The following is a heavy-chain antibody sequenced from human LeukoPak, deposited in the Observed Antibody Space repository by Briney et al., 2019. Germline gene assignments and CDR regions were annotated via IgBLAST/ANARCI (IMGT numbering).Heavy chain of an antibody. CDR1: GFTFTGYA. V-gene: IGHV3-30-3*01. J-gene: IGHJ4*02. D-gene: IGHD6-19*01. CDR3: ARSLYSSGWYVHYYFDY. CDR2: ISHDGNHK. Sequence: PGNSLRLSCAASGFTFTGYAMHWVRQAPGKGLEWVAVISHDGNHKHFADSVMGRFTISRDNSKNTLYLQMNSLRAEDTAVYYCARSLYSSGWYVHYYFDYWGQGTLVTVSS.